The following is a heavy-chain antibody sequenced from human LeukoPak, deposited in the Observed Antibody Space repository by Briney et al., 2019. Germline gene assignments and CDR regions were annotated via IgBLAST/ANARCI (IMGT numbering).Heavy chain of an antibody. Sequence: SETLSLTCTVSGYSISSGYYWGWIRQPPGKGLEWIGGIYHSGSPYYNPSLKSRVTISVDTSKNQFSLNLRSVTAADTAVYYCARERGDNHESSGYKDNWGQGTLVTVSS. CDR3: ARERGDNHESSGYKDN. V-gene: IGHV4-38-2*02. CDR2: IYHSGSP. J-gene: IGHJ4*02. D-gene: IGHD3-22*01. CDR1: GYSISSGYY.